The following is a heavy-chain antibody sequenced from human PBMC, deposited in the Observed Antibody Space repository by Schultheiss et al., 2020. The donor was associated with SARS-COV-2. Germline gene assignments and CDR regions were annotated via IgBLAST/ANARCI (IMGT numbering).Heavy chain of an antibody. CDR3: AKGPWYGEGGYFDL. V-gene: IGHV3-23*01. J-gene: IGHJ2*01. CDR2: ISGSGGST. CDR1: GFPFSDYY. Sequence: GGSLRLSCAASGFPFSDYYIFWLRLAPGKGLEWVSAISGSGGSTYYADSVKGRFTISRDNAKNSLYLQMNSLRAEDTALYYCAKGPWYGEGGYFDLWGRGTLVTVSS. D-gene: IGHD4-17*01.